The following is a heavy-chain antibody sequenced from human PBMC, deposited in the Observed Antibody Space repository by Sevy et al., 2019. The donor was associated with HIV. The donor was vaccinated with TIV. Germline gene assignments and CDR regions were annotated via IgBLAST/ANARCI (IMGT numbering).Heavy chain of an antibody. D-gene: IGHD2-15*01. CDR1: GFNLRSHA. CDR2: ISNDGSNE. J-gene: IGHJ1*01. CDR3: ARDTRGYSCGLLEY. V-gene: IGHV3-30*04. Sequence: GGSQRLSCAVSGFNLRSHAMHWVRQAPGKGLEWVAVISNDGSNEVYADSVKGRFTISRDNSKNTLYLQLNSLRGEDTAVYYCARDTRGYSCGLLEYWGQGTLVTVSS.